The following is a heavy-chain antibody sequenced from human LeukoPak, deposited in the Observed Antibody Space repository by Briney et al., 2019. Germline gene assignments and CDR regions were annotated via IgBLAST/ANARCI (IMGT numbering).Heavy chain of an antibody. CDR1: GGSISGYY. D-gene: IGHD6-19*01. CDR3: AKYRNSGWSIDN. V-gene: IGHV4-59*08. J-gene: IGHJ4*01. CDR2: IYHTGTT. Sequence: SETLSLTCTVSGGSISGYYWTWIRQPPGKGLQYIGYIYHTGTTNYNPSLKSRVTMSVDTSKNQFSLKLNSVTAADTAVYFCAKYRNSGWSIDNWGHGTLVTVSS.